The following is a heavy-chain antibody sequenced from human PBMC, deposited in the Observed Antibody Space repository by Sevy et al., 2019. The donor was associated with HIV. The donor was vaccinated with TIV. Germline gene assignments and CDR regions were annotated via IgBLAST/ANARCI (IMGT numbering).Heavy chain of an antibody. CDR2: IKQDGSEK. Sequence: GGSLRLSCAASGFTFSNYWMSWVRQAPGKGLEWVANIKQDGSEKYYGDSVKGRFTISRDNAKNSLYLQMNSLTAEDTAVYYCARPYRTDPFYYSGSGGYYYPSYFDYWGQGTLVTVSS. CDR1: GFTFSNYW. J-gene: IGHJ4*02. V-gene: IGHV3-7*01. D-gene: IGHD3-22*01. CDR3: ARPYRTDPFYYSGSGGYYYPSYFDY.